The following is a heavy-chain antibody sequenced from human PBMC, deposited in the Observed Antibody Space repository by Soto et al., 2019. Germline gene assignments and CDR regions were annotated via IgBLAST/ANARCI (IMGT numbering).Heavy chain of an antibody. CDR2: INAGNGNT. D-gene: IGHD2-2*01. CDR3: ARAGCSSTSCYAYYYGMDV. J-gene: IGHJ6*02. Sequence: ASVKVSCKASGYTFTSYAMHWVRQAPGQRLEWIGWINAGNGNTKYSQKFQGRVTITRDTSASTAYMELSSLRSEDTAVYYCARAGCSSTSCYAYYYGMDVWGQGTTVTVSS. CDR1: GYTFTSYA. V-gene: IGHV1-3*01.